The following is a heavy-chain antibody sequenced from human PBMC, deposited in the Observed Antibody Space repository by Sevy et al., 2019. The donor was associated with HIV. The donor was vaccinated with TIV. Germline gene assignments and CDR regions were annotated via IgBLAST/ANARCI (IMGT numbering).Heavy chain of an antibody. V-gene: IGHV3-30*02. D-gene: IGHD2-2*01. J-gene: IGHJ4*02. CDR2: IRYDGTNK. CDR3: ARDGGCSSTSCLLYFDY. Sequence: GGSLRLSCATSGFTFSSNGMHWVRQAPGKGLEWLAFIRYDGTNKYYADSVKGRFTISRDNSKNTLYLQMNSLRAEDTAVYYCARDGGCSSTSCLLYFDYWGQGTPVTVSS. CDR1: GFTFSSNG.